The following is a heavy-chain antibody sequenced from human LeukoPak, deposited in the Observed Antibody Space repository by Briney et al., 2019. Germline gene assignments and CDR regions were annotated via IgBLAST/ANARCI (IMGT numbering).Heavy chain of an antibody. CDR1: GGSISGYY. D-gene: IGHD6-13*01. CDR3: ARDVTGSSSWYLLSVDISKNWFDP. Sequence: SETLSLTCSVSGGSISGYYWSWIRQPAGKGLEWIGRIYTSGSTNYNPSLKSRVTISVDTSKNQFSLKLSSVTAADTAVYYCARDVTGSSSWYLLSVDISKNWFDPWGQGTLVTVSS. V-gene: IGHV4-4*07. J-gene: IGHJ5*02. CDR2: IYTSGST.